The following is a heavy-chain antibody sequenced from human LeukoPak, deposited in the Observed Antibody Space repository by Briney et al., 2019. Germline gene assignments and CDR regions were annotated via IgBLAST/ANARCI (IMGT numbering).Heavy chain of an antibody. CDR1: GFTFSSYW. CDR2: INSDGSST. V-gene: IGHV3-74*01. CDR3: AREWAYGDYFDY. J-gene: IGHJ4*02. D-gene: IGHD4-17*01. Sequence: RGSLRLSCAASGFTFSSYWMHWVRQAPGKGLVWVSRINSDGSSTSYADSVKGRFTISRDNAKNTLYLQMNSLRAEDTAVYYCAREWAYGDYFDYWGQGTLVTVSS.